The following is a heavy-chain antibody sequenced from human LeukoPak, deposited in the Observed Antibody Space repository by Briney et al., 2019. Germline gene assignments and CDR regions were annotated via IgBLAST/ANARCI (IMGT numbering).Heavy chain of an antibody. Sequence: KPSETLSLTCTVSGGSISSSSYYWGWIRQPPGKGLEWIGSIYYSGSTYYNPSLKSRVTISVDTSKNQFSLKLSSVTAADTAVYYCAGSSSWYVIDYWGQGTLVTVSS. D-gene: IGHD6-13*01. J-gene: IGHJ4*02. V-gene: IGHV4-39*07. CDR2: IYYSGST. CDR3: AGSSSWYVIDY. CDR1: GGSISSSSYY.